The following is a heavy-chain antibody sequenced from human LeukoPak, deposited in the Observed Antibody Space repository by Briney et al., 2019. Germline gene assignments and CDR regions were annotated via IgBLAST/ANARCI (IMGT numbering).Heavy chain of an antibody. CDR1: GGSISSGSYY. CDR3: ARELGSSFFDY. D-gene: IGHD7-27*01. Sequence: SETLSLTCTVSGGSISSGSYYWSWIRQPAGKGLEWIGRIYTSGSTNYNPSLKSRVTMSVDTSKNQFSLKLSSVTAADTAVYYCARELGSSFFDYWGHGTLVTVSS. CDR2: IYTSGST. V-gene: IGHV4-61*02. J-gene: IGHJ4*01.